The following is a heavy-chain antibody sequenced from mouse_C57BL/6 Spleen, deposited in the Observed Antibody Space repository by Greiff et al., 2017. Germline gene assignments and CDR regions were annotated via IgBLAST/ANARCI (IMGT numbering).Heavy chain of an antibody. CDR3: ASDSSGYNAMDY. CDR1: GFTFSDYG. V-gene: IGHV5-17*01. J-gene: IGHJ4*01. Sequence: EVQLVESGGGLVKPGGSLKLSCAASGFTFSDYGMHWVRQAPEQGLEWVAYISSGSSTIYYADTVKGRFTISRDNAKNTLFLQMTSLRSEDTAMYYCASDSSGYNAMDYWGQGTSVTVSS. CDR2: ISSGSSTI. D-gene: IGHD3-2*02.